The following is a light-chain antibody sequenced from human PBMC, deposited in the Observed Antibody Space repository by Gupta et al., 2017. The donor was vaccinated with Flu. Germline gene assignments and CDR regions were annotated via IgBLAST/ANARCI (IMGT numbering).Light chain of an antibody. J-gene: IGLJ3*02. CDR2: EDH. CDR1: NLGSRY. CDR3: QAWDSSIGV. V-gene: IGLV3-1*01. Sequence: SLELTPAPSLSVSPGQPATMTCSGDNLGSRYVSWSQQKPGQSPLFVIYEDHKRPSGISERFSGSNSGNTATMTIRGSQTVDEDDYYCQAWDSSIGVFGGGTKLTVL.